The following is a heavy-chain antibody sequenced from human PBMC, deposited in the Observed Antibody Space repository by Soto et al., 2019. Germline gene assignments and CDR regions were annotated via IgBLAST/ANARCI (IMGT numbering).Heavy chain of an antibody. CDR2: ISSNGGST. CDR3: ARDLGAVAYDY. J-gene: IGHJ4*02. V-gene: IGHV3-64*01. CDR1: GFTFSSYA. D-gene: IGHD6-19*01. Sequence: EVQLVESGGGLVQPGGSLRLSCAASGFTFSSYAMHWVRQAPGKGLEYVSAISSNGGSTYYANSVKGRFTISRDNSKNTLYLQMGRLRAEDMAVYYCARDLGAVAYDYWGQGTLVTVSS.